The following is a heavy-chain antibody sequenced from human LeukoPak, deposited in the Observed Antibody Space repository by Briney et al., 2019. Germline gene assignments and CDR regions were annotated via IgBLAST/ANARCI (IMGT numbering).Heavy chain of an antibody. Sequence: QSGGSLRLSCAASGFIFYSYAMSWVRQAPGKGLEWVSAISGSGGGTYYADSVKGRFTISRDNSKNTLYLQMNSLRAEDTALYYCTRSLSDLDYWSQGTLVAVSS. CDR3: TRSLSDLDY. CDR2: ISGSGGGT. CDR1: GFIFYSYA. V-gene: IGHV3-23*01. J-gene: IGHJ4*02. D-gene: IGHD3-3*02.